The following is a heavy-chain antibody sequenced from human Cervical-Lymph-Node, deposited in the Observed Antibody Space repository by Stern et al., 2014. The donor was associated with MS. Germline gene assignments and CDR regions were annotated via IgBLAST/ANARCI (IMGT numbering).Heavy chain of an antibody. CDR2: IYTGDTET. D-gene: IGHD1-14*01. CDR1: GYKFSIYW. J-gene: IGHJ4*02. CDR3: ARQTTAWASDV. V-gene: IGHV5-51*01. Sequence: EVKLVQSGAELIRPGESLKISCKGSGYKFSIYWIAWVLQMPGKGLERMGIIYTGDTETRYSPSFPPQVSMSADKSTSTAYLQWSSLNASDTAMYFCARQTTAWASDVWGQGTLVTVSS.